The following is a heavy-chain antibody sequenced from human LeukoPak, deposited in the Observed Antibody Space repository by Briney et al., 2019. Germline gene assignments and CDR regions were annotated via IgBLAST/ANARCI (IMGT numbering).Heavy chain of an antibody. D-gene: IGHD2-15*01. V-gene: IGHV1-2*02. CDR1: GYTFTGYY. J-gene: IGHJ5*02. Sequence: ASVKVSCKASGYTFTGYYMHWVRQAPGQGLEWMGWINPNSGGTNYAQKFQGRVTMTRDTSISTAYMELSRLRSDDTAVYYCARARVVVVAATPFDPWGQGTLVTVSS. CDR2: INPNSGGT. CDR3: ARARVVVVAATPFDP.